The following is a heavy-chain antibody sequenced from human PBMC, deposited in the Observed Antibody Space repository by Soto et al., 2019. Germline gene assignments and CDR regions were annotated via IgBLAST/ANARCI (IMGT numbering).Heavy chain of an antibody. Sequence: VQLVESGGGVVQPGRSLRLSCAASGFTFSDYAMHWVRQAPGKGLEWVAVVSHDGRNTHYADSVKGRFTISRDSSKKTVSLEMTSLRAEDTAVYYCAKGGRQWLVTSDFNYWGQGALVIVSS. CDR1: GFTFSDYA. D-gene: IGHD6-19*01. J-gene: IGHJ4*02. CDR2: VSHDGRNT. CDR3: AKGGRQWLVTSDFNY. V-gene: IGHV3-30*18.